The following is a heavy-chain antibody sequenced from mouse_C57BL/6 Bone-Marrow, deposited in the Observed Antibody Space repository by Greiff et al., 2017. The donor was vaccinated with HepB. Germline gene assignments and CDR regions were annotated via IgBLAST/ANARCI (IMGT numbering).Heavy chain of an antibody. J-gene: IGHJ1*03. CDR1: GFTFSSYG. V-gene: IGHV5-6*01. D-gene: IGHD1-1*01. CDR3: ARHPYYGSSYWYFDV. CDR2: ISSGGSYT. Sequence: EVQLVESGGDLVKPGGSLKLSCAASGFTFSSYGMSWVRQTPDKRLEWVATISSGGSYTYYPDSVKGRVTISRDNAKNTLYLQMSSLKSEDTAMYYCARHPYYGSSYWYFDVWGTGTTVTVSS.